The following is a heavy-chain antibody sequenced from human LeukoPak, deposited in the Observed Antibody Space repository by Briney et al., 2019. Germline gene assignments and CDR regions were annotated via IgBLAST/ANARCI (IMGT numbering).Heavy chain of an antibody. J-gene: IGHJ3*02. Sequence: GASVKVSCKASGYTFTSYDINWVRQATGQGLEWMGWMNPNSGNTGYAQKFQGRVTITRNTSISTAYMELSSLRSEDTAVYYCVRSGYSYEDAFDIWGQGTMVTVSS. CDR1: GYTFTSYD. CDR2: MNPNSGNT. V-gene: IGHV1-8*03. CDR3: VRSGYSYEDAFDI. D-gene: IGHD5-18*01.